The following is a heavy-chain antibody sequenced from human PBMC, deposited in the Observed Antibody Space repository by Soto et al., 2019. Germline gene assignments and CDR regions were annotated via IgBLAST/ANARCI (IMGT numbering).Heavy chain of an antibody. CDR1: GGTFSSYA. CDR3: ARDPNYGSGSYSPNSTRGDPYFDY. D-gene: IGHD3-10*01. CDR2: IIPIFGTA. Sequence: SVKVSCKASGGTFSSYAISWVRQAPGQGLEWMGGIIPIFGTANYAQKFQGRVTITADESTSTAYMELSSLRSEDTAVYYCARDPNYGSGSYSPNSTRGDPYFDYWGQGTLVTVSS. V-gene: IGHV1-69*13. J-gene: IGHJ4*02.